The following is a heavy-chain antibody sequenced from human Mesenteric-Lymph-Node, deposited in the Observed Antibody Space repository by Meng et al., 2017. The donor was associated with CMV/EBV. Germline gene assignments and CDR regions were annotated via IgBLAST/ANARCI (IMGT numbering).Heavy chain of an antibody. D-gene: IGHD2-2*01. CDR3: ARGYIVVVPAAPHFDY. Sequence: ASVKVSCKASGYTFTGYYMHWVRQAPGQGLEWMGWINPNSGGTNYAQKFQGRVTMTRDTSISTAYMELSRLRSDDTAVYYCARGYIVVVPAAPHFDYWGQGTLVTVSS. CDR1: GYTFTGYY. V-gene: IGHV1-2*02. CDR2: INPNSGGT. J-gene: IGHJ4*02.